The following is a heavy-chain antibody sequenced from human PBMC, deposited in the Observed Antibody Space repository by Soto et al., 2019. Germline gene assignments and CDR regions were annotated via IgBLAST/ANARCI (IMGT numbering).Heavy chain of an antibody. CDR2: IKEDGSET. CDR3: AKGGSWDLDY. V-gene: IGHV3-7*01. CDR1: GFTFKNYW. J-gene: IGHJ4*02. Sequence: EVQLVESGGGLVQPGGSLRLSCAASGFTFKNYWMSWLRQAPGKGLEWAANIKEDGSETYYVDSVKGRFTISRDNAKNSLYQQMNSLRAEDTAVYYFAKGGSWDLDYWGQGALVTVSS. D-gene: IGHD1-26*01.